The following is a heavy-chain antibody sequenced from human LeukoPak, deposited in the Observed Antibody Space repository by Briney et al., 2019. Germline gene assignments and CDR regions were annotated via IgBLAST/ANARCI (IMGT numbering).Heavy chain of an antibody. CDR2: IYNSGST. J-gene: IGHJ4*02. CDR1: GGSFSGSRDY. Sequence: PSETLSLTCTVSGGSFSGSRDYWGWIRQPPGKGLEWIGSIYNSGSTSYNPSLKSRVTISVDTSKSQFSLKVSSVTATDTAVYYCASYSSGSMFAYWGQGTLVTVSS. V-gene: IGHV4-39*01. CDR3: ASYSSGSMFAY. D-gene: IGHD5-18*01.